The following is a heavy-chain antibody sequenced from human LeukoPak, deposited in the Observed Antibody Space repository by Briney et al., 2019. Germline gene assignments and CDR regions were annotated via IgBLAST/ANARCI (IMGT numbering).Heavy chain of an antibody. J-gene: IGHJ4*02. CDR3: ARRVSYDYVWGSYRHFDY. V-gene: IGHV4-34*01. CDR2: INHSGST. D-gene: IGHD3-16*02. Sequence: SETLSLTCAVYGGSFSGYYWSWIRQPPGKGLEWIGEINHSGSTNYNPSLKSRVTISVDTSKNQFSLKLSSVTAADTAVYYCARRVSYDYVWGSYRHFDYWGQGALVTVSS. CDR1: GGSFSGYY.